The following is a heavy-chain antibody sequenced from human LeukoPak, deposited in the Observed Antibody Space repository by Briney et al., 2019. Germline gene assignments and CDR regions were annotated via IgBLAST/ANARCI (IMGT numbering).Heavy chain of an antibody. D-gene: IGHD1-1*01. CDR3: ARDQDWNDRGGLDY. V-gene: IGHV3-48*03. CDR2: ISSSGSTI. CDR1: GFTFSSYE. Sequence: PGGSLRLSCAASGFTFSSYEMNWVRQAPGKGLEWVSYISSSGSTICYADSVKGRFTISRDNAKNSLYLQMNSLKAEDTAVYYCARDQDWNDRGGLDYWGQGTLGTVSS. J-gene: IGHJ4*02.